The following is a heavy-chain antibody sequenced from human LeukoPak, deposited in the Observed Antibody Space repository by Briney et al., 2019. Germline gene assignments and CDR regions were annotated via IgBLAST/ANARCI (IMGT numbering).Heavy chain of an antibody. CDR2: IYHSGST. CDR3: ARGYGSGSYYHY. J-gene: IGHJ4*02. CDR1: GGSISSGGYY. V-gene: IGHV4-30-2*01. Sequence: SQTLSLTCTVSGGSISSGGYYWSWIRQPPGKGLEWIGYIYHSGSTYYNPSLKSRVTISVDRSKNQFSLKLSSVTAADTAVYYCARGYGSGSYYHYWGQGTLVTVSS. D-gene: IGHD3-10*01.